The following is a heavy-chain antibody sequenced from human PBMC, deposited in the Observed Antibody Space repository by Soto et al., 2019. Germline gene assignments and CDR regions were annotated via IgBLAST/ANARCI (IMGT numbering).Heavy chain of an antibody. CDR1: GYRFTNND. CDR3: ARMETFGSLNWFDP. Sequence: ASVKVSCKASGYRFTNNDVSWLRRASGQGLEWMGWMNPGSGDTGYAQKFQGRVTMTRDISIATAYMELSSLRSDDTAIYYCARMETFGSLNWFDPWGQGTLVTVSS. J-gene: IGHJ5*02. V-gene: IGHV1-8*01. D-gene: IGHD3-16*01. CDR2: MNPGSGDT.